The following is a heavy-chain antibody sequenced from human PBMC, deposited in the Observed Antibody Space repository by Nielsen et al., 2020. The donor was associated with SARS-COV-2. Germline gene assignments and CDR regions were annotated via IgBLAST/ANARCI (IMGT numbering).Heavy chain of an antibody. CDR3: AITHDYGDYEDY. Sequence: SLKISCAASGFNFDDYAMHWVRQAPGKGLEWVSGISWNSNNIGYGDSVKGRFTISRDNAKNTLYLQMNSLRAEDTAVYYCAITHDYGDYEDYWGQGTLVTVSS. D-gene: IGHD4-17*01. J-gene: IGHJ4*02. V-gene: IGHV3-9*01. CDR2: ISWNSNNI. CDR1: GFNFDDYA.